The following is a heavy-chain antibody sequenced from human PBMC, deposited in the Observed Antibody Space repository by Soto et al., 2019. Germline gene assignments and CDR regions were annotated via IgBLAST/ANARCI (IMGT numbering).Heavy chain of an antibody. D-gene: IGHD3-10*01. CDR3: ASGLSGWFDP. J-gene: IGHJ5*02. CDR2: ISSSSSYI. CDR1: GFTFSSYS. V-gene: IGHV3-21*01. Sequence: EVQLVESGGGLVKPGGSLRLSCAASGFTFSSYSMNWVRQAPGKGLEWVSSISSSSSYIYYADSVKGRFTISRDNAKNSLYLQMNSLRAEDTAVYYCASGLSGWFDPWGQGTLVTVSS.